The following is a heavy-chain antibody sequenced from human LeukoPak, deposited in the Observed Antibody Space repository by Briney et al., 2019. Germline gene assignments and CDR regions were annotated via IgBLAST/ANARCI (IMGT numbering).Heavy chain of an antibody. Sequence: GGSLRLSCAASGFTFSSYAMHWVRQAPGKGLEWVAVISYNGSNKYYADSVKGRFTISRDNSKNTLYLQMNSLRAEDTAVYYCARHSEHYDYVWGSYRSPLDYWGQGTLVTVSS. D-gene: IGHD3-16*02. CDR3: ARHSEHYDYVWGSYRSPLDY. CDR1: GFTFSSYA. CDR2: ISYNGSNK. V-gene: IGHV3-30-3*01. J-gene: IGHJ4*02.